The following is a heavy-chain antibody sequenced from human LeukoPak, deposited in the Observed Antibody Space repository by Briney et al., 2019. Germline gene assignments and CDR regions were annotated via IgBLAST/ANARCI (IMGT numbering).Heavy chain of an antibody. CDR1: GFTFSTYW. J-gene: IGHJ4*02. CDR2: IKQDGSAT. Sequence: PGGSLTLTFLASGFTFSTYWMSWVRQAPGKGLEWVANIKQDGSATYYVDSVKGRFTISRDNAKNSLYLQMNSLRDEDTAVYYFARHLCSREVFSLVYRGEGTLVTVSS. V-gene: IGHV3-7*01. CDR3: ARHLCSREVFSLVY. D-gene: IGHD3-10*01.